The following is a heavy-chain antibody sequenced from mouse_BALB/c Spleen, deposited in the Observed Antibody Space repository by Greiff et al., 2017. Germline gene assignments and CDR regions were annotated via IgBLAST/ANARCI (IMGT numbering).Heavy chain of an antibody. Sequence: VKLVESGPGLVAPSQSLSITCTVSGFSLTSYGVHWVRQPPGKGLEWLGVIWAGGSTNYNSALMSRLSISKDNSKSQVFLKMNSLQTDDTAMYYCAIYGYDEDYFDYWGQGTTLTVSS. CDR3: AIYGYDEDYFDY. J-gene: IGHJ2*01. V-gene: IGHV2-9*02. CDR1: GFSLTSYG. D-gene: IGHD2-2*01. CDR2: IWAGGST.